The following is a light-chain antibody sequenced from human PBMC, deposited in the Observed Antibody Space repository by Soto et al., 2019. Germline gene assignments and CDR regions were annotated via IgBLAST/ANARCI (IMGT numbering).Light chain of an antibody. Sequence: DLPLTQSPSFLSASVGDRVTITCRASQGIGSYLGWYQQAPGKAPKLLIYGASTLQSGVPSRFSGSGSGTEFTLTISSLQPEDVENYYCQQLNTYPAFGGGTKVEI. CDR1: QGIGSY. J-gene: IGKJ4*01. CDR2: GAS. CDR3: QQLNTYPA. V-gene: IGKV1-9*01.